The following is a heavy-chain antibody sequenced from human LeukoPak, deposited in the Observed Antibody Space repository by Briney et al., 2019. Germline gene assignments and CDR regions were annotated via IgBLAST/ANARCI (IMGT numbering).Heavy chain of an antibody. D-gene: IGHD2-15*01. J-gene: IGHJ4*02. Sequence: SGPALVKPTQTLTLTCTFSGFSLSTSGMCVGWIRQPPGKALEWLARIVWDDDKYYSTSLKTKLTISKDTSKNQVVLTMTNMDPVDTATYYRARLGDCSGGTFLDYWGQGTLVTVSS. V-gene: IGHV2-70*11. CDR1: GFSLSTSGMC. CDR3: ARLGDCSGGTFLDY. CDR2: IVWDDDK.